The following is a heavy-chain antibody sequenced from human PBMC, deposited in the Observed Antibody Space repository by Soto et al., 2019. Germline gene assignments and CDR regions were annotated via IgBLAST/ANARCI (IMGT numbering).Heavy chain of an antibody. D-gene: IGHD3-10*01. V-gene: IGHV1-18*01. CDR2: ISYSGNT. J-gene: IGHJ5*02. Sequence: ASVKVSCKASGYTFINYGISWVRQAPGQGLEWMGWISYSGNTNYAQKLQGRVNMTTDTSTSTAYMELRGLRSDDTAVYYCARPLYYGSGSYVYNWLDPWGQGTLVTVSS. CDR1: GYTFINYG. CDR3: ARPLYYGSGSYVYNWLDP.